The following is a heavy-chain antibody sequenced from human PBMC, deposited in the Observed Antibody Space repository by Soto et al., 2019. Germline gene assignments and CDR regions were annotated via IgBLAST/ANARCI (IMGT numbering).Heavy chain of an antibody. V-gene: IGHV3-23*01. J-gene: IGHJ4*02. CDR2: ITGSGSST. CDR3: AKERAETTCYDY. Sequence: LRLSCAASGFTFRSFAMTWVRQAPGKGLEWVSAITGSGSSTHYADSVKGRFTISRDNSKNTLYLQMNSLRAEDTAVYYCAKERAETTCYDYWGPGTLVTVSS. CDR1: GFTFRSFA. D-gene: IGHD2-15*01.